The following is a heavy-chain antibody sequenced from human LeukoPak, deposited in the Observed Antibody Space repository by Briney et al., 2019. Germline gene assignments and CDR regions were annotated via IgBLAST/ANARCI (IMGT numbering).Heavy chain of an antibody. J-gene: IGHJ4*02. D-gene: IGHD6-19*01. CDR3: AKADVVAVAGTAHFDY. CDR2: ISGSGGST. Sequence: PGGSLRLSCAASGFTFSSYAMSWVRQAPGEGLEWVSAISGSGGSTYYADSVKGRFTISRDNSKNTLYLQMNSLRAEDTAVYYCAKADVVAVAGTAHFDYWGQGTLVTVSS. V-gene: IGHV3-23*01. CDR1: GFTFSSYA.